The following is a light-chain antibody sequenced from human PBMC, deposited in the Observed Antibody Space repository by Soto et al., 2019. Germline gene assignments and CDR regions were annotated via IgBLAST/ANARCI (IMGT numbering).Light chain of an antibody. Sequence: IGDRVTITCQASQNINNYLNWYQQKPGRAPKLLIYDASNLETGVPSRFSGSVTRTHLTLTGRRLRPEDSAAYQCHHYNDTPVTIGGGTKVDIK. V-gene: IGKV1-33*01. CDR1: QNINNY. CDR3: HHYNDTPVT. CDR2: DAS. J-gene: IGKJ4*01.